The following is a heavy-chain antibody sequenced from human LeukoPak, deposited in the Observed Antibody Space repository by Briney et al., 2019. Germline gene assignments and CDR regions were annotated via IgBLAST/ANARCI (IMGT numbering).Heavy chain of an antibody. J-gene: IGHJ5*02. CDR1: GFTFNSYW. CDR3: ARDDSSSSGPLS. V-gene: IGHV3-74*01. D-gene: IGHD6-6*01. CDR2: INSDASST. Sequence: GGSLRLSCAASGFTFNSYWLHWVRQAPGKGRVWVSRINSDASSTSYADSVKGRFTLSRDNAKNTLYLQMNSLRAEDTAVYYCARDDSSSSGPLSWGQGTLVTVSS.